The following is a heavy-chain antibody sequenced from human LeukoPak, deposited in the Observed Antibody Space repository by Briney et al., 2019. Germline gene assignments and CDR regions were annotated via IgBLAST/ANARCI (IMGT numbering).Heavy chain of an antibody. CDR1: GYTFANYG. V-gene: IGHV1-18*01. CDR2: ISVYNGNK. CDR3: ARTCSSSSCYMVH. Sequence: GASVRVSCTASGYTFANYGITWVRQAPGQGGEWRGWISVYNGNKNYAQNLQGRVNLTTDTTTSTAYMELRSLRSDDTALYYCARTCSSSSCYMVHWGQGTLVTVSS. J-gene: IGHJ4*02. D-gene: IGHD2-2*02.